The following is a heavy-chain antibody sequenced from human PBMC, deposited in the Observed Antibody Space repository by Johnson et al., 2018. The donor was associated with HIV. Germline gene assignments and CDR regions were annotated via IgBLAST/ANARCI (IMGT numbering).Heavy chain of an antibody. CDR3: ARDGESQQLPLGDAFDV. D-gene: IGHD6-13*01. Sequence: VQLVESGGGLVQSGGSLSLSCGASGFSVSNNYMNWVRQAPGKGLEWVSVIYTGGSTYYADSVRGRCTIYRDNSKNTLYLQMRSLRVEDTAIYYCARDGESQQLPLGDAFDVWGQGTMVTVSS. V-gene: IGHV3-66*01. CDR1: GFSVSNNY. CDR2: IYTGGST. J-gene: IGHJ3*01.